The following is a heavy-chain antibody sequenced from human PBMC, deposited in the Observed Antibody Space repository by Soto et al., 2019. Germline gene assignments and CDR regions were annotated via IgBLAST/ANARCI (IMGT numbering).Heavy chain of an antibody. CDR1: GGTFSSYA. CDR2: IIPIFGTA. V-gene: IGHV1-69*06. Sequence: ASVKVSCKASGGTFSSYAISWVRQAPGQGLEWMGGIIPIFGTANYAQKFQGRVTITADKSTSTAYMELSSLRSEDTAMYYCARKGYDFWSGYLSYWGQGTLVTVSS. CDR3: ARKGYDFWSGYLSY. D-gene: IGHD3-3*01. J-gene: IGHJ4*02.